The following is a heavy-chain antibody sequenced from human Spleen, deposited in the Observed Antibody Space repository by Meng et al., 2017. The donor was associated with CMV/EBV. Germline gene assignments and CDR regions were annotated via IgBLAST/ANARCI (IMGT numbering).Heavy chain of an antibody. V-gene: IGHV1-46*01. CDR2: INPSGGST. J-gene: IGHJ3*02. CDR1: GYTFTSYD. D-gene: IGHD6-6*01. Sequence: ASVKVSCKAYGYTFTSYDINWVRQAPGQGLEWMGIINPSGGSTSYAQKFQGRVTMTRDTSTSTVYMELSSLRSEDTAVYYCARERSSIAARRRIDAFDIWGQGTMVTVSS. CDR3: ARERSSIAARRRIDAFDI.